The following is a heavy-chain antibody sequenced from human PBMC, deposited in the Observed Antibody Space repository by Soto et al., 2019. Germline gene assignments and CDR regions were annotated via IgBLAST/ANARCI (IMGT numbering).Heavy chain of an antibody. J-gene: IGHJ6*02. CDR1: GYTFTSHG. Sequence: ASVKVSCKASGYTFTSHGISWVRQAPGQGLEWMGLISVYNGNTDYPENLQGRVTMTTDTSTSTAYIELRSLRSYDTAVYCCARDRSNSFNHSFGMDXWGQGTTVTVS. D-gene: IGHD6-6*01. CDR2: ISVYNGNT. V-gene: IGHV1-18*01. CDR3: ARDRSNSFNHSFGMDX.